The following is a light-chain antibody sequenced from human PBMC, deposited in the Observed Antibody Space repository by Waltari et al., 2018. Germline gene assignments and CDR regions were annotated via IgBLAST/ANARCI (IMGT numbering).Light chain of an antibody. CDR3: CSFAGRSTLV. CDR1: SSDVGSYNL. CDR2: EVT. Sequence: QSALTQPASVSGSPGQSITISCTGTSSDVGSYNLFSWYQQHPGKAPKVLIYEVTKRPSGVSNRFSGSKSGKTASLTISGLQAEDEADYYCCSFAGRSTLVFGGGTKLTVL. V-gene: IGLV2-23*02. J-gene: IGLJ3*02.